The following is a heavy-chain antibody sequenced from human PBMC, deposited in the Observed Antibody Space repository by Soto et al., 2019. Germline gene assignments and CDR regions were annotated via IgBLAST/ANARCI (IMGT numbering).Heavy chain of an antibody. CDR2: ISGSGGDI. V-gene: IGHV3-23*01. J-gene: IGHJ4*02. Sequence: VGSLRLSCAASGLTFSRADLSWVRQAPGKGLEWVSAISGSGGDIHYADSVKGRFTVSRDNPKNTLFLQMSSLRVEDTAIYYCATHSWDHWGQGTLVTVSS. CDR1: GLTFSRAD. CDR3: ATHSWDH.